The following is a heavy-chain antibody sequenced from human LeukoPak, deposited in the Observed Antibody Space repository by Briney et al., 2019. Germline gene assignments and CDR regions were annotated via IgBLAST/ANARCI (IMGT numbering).Heavy chain of an antibody. Sequence: SQTLSLTCTVSGGSISSGSYHWSWIRQPAGNGLEWIGRIYTSGSTNYNPSLKSRVTISVDTSKNQFSLKLSSVTAADTAVYYCARGGGLGAYYYYMDVWGKGTTVTVSS. V-gene: IGHV4-61*02. CDR2: IYTSGST. CDR1: GGSISSGSYH. J-gene: IGHJ6*03. CDR3: ARGGGLGAYYYYMDV. D-gene: IGHD1-26*01.